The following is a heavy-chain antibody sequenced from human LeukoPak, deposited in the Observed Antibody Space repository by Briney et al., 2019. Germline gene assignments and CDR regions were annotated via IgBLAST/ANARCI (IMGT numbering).Heavy chain of an antibody. Sequence: GGSLRLSCAASGFTFSSYCMNWVRQAPGKGLEWVSSISSSSSYIYYADSVKGRFTISRDNAKNSLYLQMNSLRAEDTAVYYCARDLSPLSGYARNWFDPWGQGTLVTVSS. CDR2: ISSSSSYI. D-gene: IGHD2-8*01. CDR1: GFTFSSYC. J-gene: IGHJ5*02. CDR3: ARDLSPLSGYARNWFDP. V-gene: IGHV3-21*01.